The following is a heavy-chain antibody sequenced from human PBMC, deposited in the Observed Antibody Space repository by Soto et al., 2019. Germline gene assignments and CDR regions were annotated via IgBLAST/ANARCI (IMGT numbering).Heavy chain of an antibody. J-gene: IGHJ4*02. CDR3: ARTLDYYDSKFTLDY. V-gene: IGHV1-69*13. CDR2: IIPIFGTA. D-gene: IGHD3-22*01. CDR1: GGTFSSYA. Sequence: GASVNVSCKASGGTFSSYAISWVRQAPGQGLEWMGGIIPIFGTANYAQKFQGRVTITADESTSTAYMELSSLRSEDTAVYYCARTLDYYDSKFTLDYRGQGTLVTVSS.